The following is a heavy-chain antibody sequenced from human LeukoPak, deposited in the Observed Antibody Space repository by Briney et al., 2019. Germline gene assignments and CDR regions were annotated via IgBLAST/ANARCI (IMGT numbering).Heavy chain of an antibody. CDR3: AKDLWRELRRMDDAFDI. CDR2: ISYDGSNK. V-gene: IGHV3-30*18. Sequence: PGGSLRLSCAASGFTFSSYGMHWVRQAPGKGLEWVAVISYDGSNKYYADSVKGRFTISRDNSKNTLYLQMNSLRAEDTAVYYCAKDLWRELRRMDDAFDIWGQGTMVTVSS. D-gene: IGHD1-26*01. CDR1: GFTFSSYG. J-gene: IGHJ3*02.